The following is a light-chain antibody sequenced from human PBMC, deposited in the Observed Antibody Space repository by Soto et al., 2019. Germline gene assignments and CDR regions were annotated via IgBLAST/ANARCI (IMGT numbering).Light chain of an antibody. Sequence: EIAWTQSQSTLSLYPGERPSLSSRDGQSVSRSYLAWYQKKPGQAPRLXLYGASSRATGIPDRFSGSGSGTDFTLTISRLETEDFAVYYCQQYGSSPPWTFGQGTKVDIK. CDR2: GAS. CDR3: QQYGSSPPWT. CDR1: QSVSRSY. J-gene: IGKJ1*01. V-gene: IGKV3-20*01.